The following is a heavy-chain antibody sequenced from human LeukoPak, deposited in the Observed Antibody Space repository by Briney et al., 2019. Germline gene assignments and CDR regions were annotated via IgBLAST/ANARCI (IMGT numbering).Heavy chain of an antibody. Sequence: GGSLRLSCAASGFTFSSYWMSWVRQAPGKGLEWVSTIYSGESAYYADSVKGRFTISRDNSKNALVLQMNSLTAADTAVYYCARDGGSGYCSSSNCYEGFDYWGQGTLVTVSS. V-gene: IGHV3-66*01. CDR1: GFTFSSYW. J-gene: IGHJ4*02. CDR3: ARDGGSGYCSSSNCYEGFDY. CDR2: IYSGESA. D-gene: IGHD2-2*01.